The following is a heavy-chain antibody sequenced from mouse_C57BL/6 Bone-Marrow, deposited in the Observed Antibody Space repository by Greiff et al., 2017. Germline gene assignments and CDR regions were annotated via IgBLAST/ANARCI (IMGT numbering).Heavy chain of an antibody. V-gene: IGHV1-19*01. CDR1: GYTFTDYY. Sequence: EVQLQQSGPVLVKPGASVKMSCKASGYTFTDYYMNWVKQSHGKSLEWIGVINPYNGGTSYNQKFKGKATLTVDKSSSTAYMELNSLTSEDSAVYYCARDSYNEGYYFDYGGQGTTLTVSS. CDR3: ARDSYNEGYYFDY. CDR2: INPYNGGT. J-gene: IGHJ2*01. D-gene: IGHD2-12*01.